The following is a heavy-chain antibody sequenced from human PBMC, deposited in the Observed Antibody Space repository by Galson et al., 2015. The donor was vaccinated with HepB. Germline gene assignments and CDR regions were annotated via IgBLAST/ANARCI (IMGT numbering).Heavy chain of an antibody. CDR2: VYPDDSDT. J-gene: IGHJ4*02. D-gene: IGHD1-14*01. Sequence: QSGAEVKKPGESLKISCHASGYTFTSYWIGWVRQMPGKGLERLGPVYPDDSDTSSNPSFQGQVTVSSDKSTNTAYLQWTSLQASDTATSFCARRVGGRRKKYYFDSCGQGTQVIAS. V-gene: IGHV5-51*01. CDR3: ARRVGGRRKKYYFDS. CDR1: GYTFTSYW.